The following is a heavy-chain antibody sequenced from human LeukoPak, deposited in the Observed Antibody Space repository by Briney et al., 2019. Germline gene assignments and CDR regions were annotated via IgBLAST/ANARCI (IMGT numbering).Heavy chain of an antibody. CDR1: GGSISSSSYY. CDR3: SCLYSSMPTDY. D-gene: IGHD6-13*01. CDR2: IYYSGST. V-gene: IGHV4-39*07. J-gene: IGHJ4*02. Sequence: SETLSLTCTVSGGSISSSSYYWGWIRRPPGKGLEWTGSIYYSGSTYYNPSLKSRVTISVDTSKNQFSLKLSSVTAADTAVYYCSCLYSSMPTDYWGQGTLVTVSS.